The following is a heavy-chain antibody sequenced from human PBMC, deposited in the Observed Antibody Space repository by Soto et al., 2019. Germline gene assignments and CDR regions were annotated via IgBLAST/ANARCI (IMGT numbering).Heavy chain of an antibody. D-gene: IGHD2-15*01. CDR1: GGSFSGYY. J-gene: IGHJ4*02. CDR2: SIHSGSS. Sequence: SETLSLTCAVYGGSFSGYYWSWIRQPPGKGLEWIGESIHSGSSNFNPSLKGRVTISLDTSKDQFSLNLSSVTAADTAVYYCARGSGRFEDWGQGTLVTVSS. CDR3: ARGSGRFED. V-gene: IGHV4-34*01.